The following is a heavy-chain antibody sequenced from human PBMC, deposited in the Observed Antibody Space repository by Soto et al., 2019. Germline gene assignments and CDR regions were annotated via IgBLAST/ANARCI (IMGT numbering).Heavy chain of an antibody. Sequence: GESLKISCKDSGYSFTSYCISWLRQMPVKSLEWMVRIDPSDSYTYYSPSFQGHVTISADKSISTAYLQWSSLKASDTAMYYCARQKVAARPYYYYGMDVWGQGTTVTVSS. D-gene: IGHD6-6*01. CDR3: ARQKVAARPYYYYGMDV. V-gene: IGHV5-10-1*01. J-gene: IGHJ6*02. CDR2: IDPSDSYT. CDR1: GYSFTSYC.